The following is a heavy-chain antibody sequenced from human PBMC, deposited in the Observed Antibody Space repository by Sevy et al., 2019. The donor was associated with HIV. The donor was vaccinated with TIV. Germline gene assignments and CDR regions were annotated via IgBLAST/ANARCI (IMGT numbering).Heavy chain of an antibody. J-gene: IGHJ4*01. V-gene: IGHV4-61*02. Sequence: SETLSLTCTVSGDSISSGNHWWSWIRQPAGKGLEWIGRIYTSGRTIYNPVLRSRVTMSVDTSTNQFFLNLNSVTAADTAVYYCATFLIMGRGMTRVFDYWGLGTRVTVSS. CDR2: IYTSGRT. CDR3: ATFLIMGRGMTRVFDY. D-gene: IGHD3-10*01. CDR1: GDSISSGNHW.